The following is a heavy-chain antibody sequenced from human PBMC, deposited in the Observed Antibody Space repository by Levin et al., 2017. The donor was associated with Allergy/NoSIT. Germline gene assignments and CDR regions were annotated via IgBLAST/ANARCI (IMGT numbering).Heavy chain of an antibody. CDR1: GYTFTSYG. D-gene: IGHD1-26*01. CDR3: AGREQGWFDP. Sequence: GESLKISCKASGYTFTSYGISWVRQAPGQGLEWMGWISAYNGNTNYAQKLQGRVTMTTDTSTSTAYMELRSLRSDDTAVYYCAGREQGWFDPWGQGTLVTVSS. CDR2: ISAYNGNT. J-gene: IGHJ5*02. V-gene: IGHV1-18*01.